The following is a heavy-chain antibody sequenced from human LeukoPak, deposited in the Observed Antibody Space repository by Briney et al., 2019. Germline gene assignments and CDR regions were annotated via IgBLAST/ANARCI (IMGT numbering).Heavy chain of an antibody. CDR2: INHSGST. Sequence: SETLSLTCAVYGGSFSGYYWGWIRQPPGKGLEWIGEINHSGSTNYNPSLKSRVTISVDTSKNQFSLKLSSVTAADTAVYYCATLPEISGSRGWFDPWGQGTLVTVSS. J-gene: IGHJ5*02. V-gene: IGHV4-34*01. CDR1: GGSFSGYY. CDR3: ATLPEISGSRGWFDP. D-gene: IGHD3-10*01.